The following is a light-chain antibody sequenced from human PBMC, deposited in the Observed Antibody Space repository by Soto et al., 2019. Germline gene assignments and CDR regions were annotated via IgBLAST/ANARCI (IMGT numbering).Light chain of an antibody. V-gene: IGKV1-5*03. CDR3: QQYNSYSPT. J-gene: IGKJ1*01. CDR1: QSISSW. Sequence: DIQMTQSPSTLSASLGDRVTITCRASQSISSWLAWYQQKPGKAPKLLIYKASTLKSGVPSRFSGSGSGAEFTLTISSLQPEDFATYYCQQYNSYSPTFGQGTKVDIK. CDR2: KAS.